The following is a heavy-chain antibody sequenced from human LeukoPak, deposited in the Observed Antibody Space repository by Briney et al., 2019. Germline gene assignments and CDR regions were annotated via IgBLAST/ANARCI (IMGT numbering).Heavy chain of an antibody. CDR1: GGSISSYY. J-gene: IGHJ6*03. V-gene: IGHV4-59*01. Sequence: PSETLSLTCTVSGGSISSYYWSWIRQPPGKGLEWIGCIYYSGSTNYNPSLKSRVTISVDTSKNQFSLKLSSVTAADTAVYYCARDSGGYLRYYYYYMDVWGKGTTVTVSS. D-gene: IGHD1-26*01. CDR2: IYYSGST. CDR3: ARDSGGYLRYYYYYMDV.